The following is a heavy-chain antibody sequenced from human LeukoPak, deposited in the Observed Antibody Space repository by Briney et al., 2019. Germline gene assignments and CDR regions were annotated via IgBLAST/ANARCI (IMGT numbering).Heavy chain of an antibody. V-gene: IGHV4-39*07. CDR1: GGSISSSSYY. J-gene: IGHJ5*02. CDR3: ARDWEAPYSGSWGGSWFDP. D-gene: IGHD6-13*01. Sequence: SETLSLTCNVSGGSISSSSYYWGWIRQPPGKGLEIGSVYYRGGTYYNPSLKSRVTVSVDTSKNQFSLKLSSVTAADTAVYYCARDWEAPYSGSWGGSWFDPWGQGTLVTVSS. CDR2: VYYRGGT.